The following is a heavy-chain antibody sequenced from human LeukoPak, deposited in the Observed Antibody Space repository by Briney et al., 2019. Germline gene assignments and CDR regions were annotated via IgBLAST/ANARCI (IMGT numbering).Heavy chain of an antibody. J-gene: IGHJ4*02. CDR3: AAGISGSYSDFDY. Sequence: ASVKVSFTASGFTFTISAVQWVRQARGQRLEWIGWIVVGSGNTNYAQKFQERVTITRDMSTSTAYMELSSLRSEDTAVYYCAAGISGSYSDFDYWGQGTLVTVSS. CDR2: IVVGSGNT. D-gene: IGHD1-26*01. V-gene: IGHV1-58*01. CDR1: GFTFTISA.